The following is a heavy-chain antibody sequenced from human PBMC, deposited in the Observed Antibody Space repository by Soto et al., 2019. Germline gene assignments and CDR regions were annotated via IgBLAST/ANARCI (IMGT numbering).Heavy chain of an antibody. CDR1: GGSISSGGYY. Sequence: SETLSLTCTVSGGSISSGGYYWSWIRQHPGKGLEWIGYIYYSGSTYYNPSLKSRVTISVDTSKNQFSLKLSSVTAADTAVYYCARDRTQNWFDPWGQGTLVTVSS. V-gene: IGHV4-31*03. J-gene: IGHJ5*02. CDR3: ARDRTQNWFDP. CDR2: IYYSGST.